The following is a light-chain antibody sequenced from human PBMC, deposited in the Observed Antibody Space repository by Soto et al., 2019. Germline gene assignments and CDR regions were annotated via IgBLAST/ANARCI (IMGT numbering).Light chain of an antibody. V-gene: IGLV1-44*01. Sequence: QLVLTQPPSASGTPGQRVTISCSGSSSNIGSNTVNWYQQVPGTAPKLLIYSINQRPSGVPDRFSGSKSGTSASLAISGLQSEDEADYYCAAWDDSLNGPKWVFGGGTKLTVL. J-gene: IGLJ3*02. CDR2: SIN. CDR1: SSNIGSNT. CDR3: AAWDDSLNGPKWV.